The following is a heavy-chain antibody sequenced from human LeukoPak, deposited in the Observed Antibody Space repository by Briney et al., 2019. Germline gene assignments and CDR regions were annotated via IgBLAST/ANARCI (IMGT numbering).Heavy chain of an antibody. CDR3: AREVPTGTSFDY. CDR2: ISSSGDPI. D-gene: IGHD4-17*01. CDR1: GFTLSSYE. J-gene: IGHJ4*02. Sequence: PGGSLRLSCAASGFTLSSYEMNWVRQAPGKGLEWVSYISSSGDPIFYADSVKGRFTISRDNAKNSLFLQMSSLRAEDTAVYYCAREVPTGTSFDYWAQGTLVTVSS. V-gene: IGHV3-48*03.